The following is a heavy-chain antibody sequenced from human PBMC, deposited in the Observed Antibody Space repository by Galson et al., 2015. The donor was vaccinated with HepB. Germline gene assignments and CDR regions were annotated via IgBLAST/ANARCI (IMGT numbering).Heavy chain of an antibody. CDR1: GGSISSYY. D-gene: IGHD4-23*01. CDR3: ARDFSRWPTRVGGAFDI. V-gene: IGHV4-59*01. Sequence: LSLTCTVSGGSISSYYWSWIRQPPGKGLEWIGYIYYSGSTNYNPSLKSRVTISVDTSKNQFSLKLSSVTAADTAVYYCARDFSRWPTRVGGAFDIWGQGTMVTVSS. J-gene: IGHJ3*02. CDR2: IYYSGST.